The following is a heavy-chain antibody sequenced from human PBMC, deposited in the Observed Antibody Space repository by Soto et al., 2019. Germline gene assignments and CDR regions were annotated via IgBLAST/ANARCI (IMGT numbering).Heavy chain of an antibody. D-gene: IGHD3-10*01. Sequence: QVQLQQWGAGLLKPSETLSLTCAVYGGSFSGYQWSWIRQTPGKGLEWIGEINDSGNINYNPSLKSLVTILVDTDKKQISLKLSSVTAADTAVYYCARGLILWFGELSRRGGYYSYMDVWCKGTTVTVAS. CDR2: INDSGNI. CDR1: GGSFSGYQ. CDR3: ARGLILWFGELSRRGGYYSYMDV. J-gene: IGHJ6*03. V-gene: IGHV4-34*01.